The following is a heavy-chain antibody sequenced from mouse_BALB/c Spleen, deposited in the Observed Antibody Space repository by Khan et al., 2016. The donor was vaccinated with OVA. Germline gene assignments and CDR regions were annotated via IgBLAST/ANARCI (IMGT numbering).Heavy chain of an antibody. Sequence: QIQLVQSGPELKKPGETVKISCKTYGYTFTNYGMNWVRQAPGKGLKWMGWINTYTGEPTYADDFKGRFAFSSDTSASTAYLQLNNLKNEDTATYYCARRPDYSYVIVYWGQGTLVTVSA. D-gene: IGHD1-1*02. V-gene: IGHV9-3-1*01. CDR2: INTYTGEP. CDR3: ARRPDYSYVIVY. CDR1: GYTFTNYG. J-gene: IGHJ3*01.